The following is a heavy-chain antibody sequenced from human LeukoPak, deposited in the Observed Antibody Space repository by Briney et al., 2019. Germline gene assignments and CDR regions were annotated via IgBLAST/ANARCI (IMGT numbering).Heavy chain of an antibody. CDR3: ATLRSNWILDPFDY. CDR2: FDPEDGET. J-gene: IGHJ4*02. Sequence: ASVKVSCKVSGYTLTELSMHWVRQAPGKGLEWMGGFDPEDGETIYAQKFQGRVTMTEDTSTDTAYMELSSLRSEDTAVYYCATLRSNWILDPFDYWGQGTLVTVSS. D-gene: IGHD1-1*01. CDR1: GYTLTELS. V-gene: IGHV1-24*01.